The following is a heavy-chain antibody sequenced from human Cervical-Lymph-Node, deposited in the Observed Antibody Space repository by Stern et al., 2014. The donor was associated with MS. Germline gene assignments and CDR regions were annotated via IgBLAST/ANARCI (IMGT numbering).Heavy chain of an antibody. Sequence: EVQLEESGGGLVKPGGSLRLSCAASGFTFSSYSMNWVRQAPGKGLEWVASISSGGSSIDYADSLKGRFTISRDNSKNSLYLQMNSLRAEDSAVYYCARGRGGNYRYYFDYWGQGTLVTVSS. V-gene: IGHV3-21*01. J-gene: IGHJ4*02. D-gene: IGHD4-23*01. CDR3: ARGRGGNYRYYFDY. CDR2: ISSGGSSI. CDR1: GFTFSSYS.